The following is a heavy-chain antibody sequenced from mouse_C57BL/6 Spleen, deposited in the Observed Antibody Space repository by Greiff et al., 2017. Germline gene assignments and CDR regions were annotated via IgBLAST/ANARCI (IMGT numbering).Heavy chain of an antibody. CDR1: GYTFTSYW. CDR2: IYPGSGST. J-gene: IGHJ1*03. CDR3: ASGGYGSSYDWYFDV. D-gene: IGHD1-1*01. Sequence: VQLQQPGAELVKPGASVKMSCKASGYTFTSYWITWVKQRPGQGLEWIGDIYPGSGSTNYNEKFKSKATLTVDTSSSTAYMQLSSLTSEDSAVYYCASGGYGSSYDWYFDVWGTGTTVTVSS. V-gene: IGHV1-55*01.